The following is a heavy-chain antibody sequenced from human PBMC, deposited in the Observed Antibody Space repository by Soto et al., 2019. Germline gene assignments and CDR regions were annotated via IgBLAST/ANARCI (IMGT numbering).Heavy chain of an antibody. V-gene: IGHV4-4*02. CDR3: AKCSNSGSRKHNWFEL. J-gene: IGHJ5*02. D-gene: IGHD2-15*01. CDR1: SGSIISSNW. Sequence: PSETLPLPCAVSSGSIISSNWWSRVRKPPGKGLEWIGEIYHSGSTNYNPSLKSRVTISVDKSKNQFSLKLSSVTAADTAVYYGAKCSNSGSRKHNWFELCGQGTLVTVSA. CDR2: IYHSGST.